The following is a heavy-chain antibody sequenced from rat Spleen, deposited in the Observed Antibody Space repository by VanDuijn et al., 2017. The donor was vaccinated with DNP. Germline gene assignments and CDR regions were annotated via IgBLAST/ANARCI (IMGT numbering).Heavy chain of an antibody. CDR1: GFTFSDYA. J-gene: IGHJ2*01. CDR3: TTDRVYRDGDTHLFDY. D-gene: IGHD1-12*02. V-gene: IGHV5S10*01. CDR2: ISYDGSRT. Sequence: EVQLVESGGGLVQPGRSLKLSCAASGFTFSDYAMAWVRQAPKKGLEWVATISYDGSRTYYRDSVKGRFTISRDNAKSTLYLQMDSLRSEDTATYYCTTDRVYRDGDTHLFDYWGQGVMVTVSS.